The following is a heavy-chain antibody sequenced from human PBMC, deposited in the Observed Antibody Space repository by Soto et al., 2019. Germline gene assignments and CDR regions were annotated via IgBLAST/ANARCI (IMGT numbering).Heavy chain of an antibody. V-gene: IGHV4-31*03. Sequence: SDTLSLTCTVSGNSISSCGYYWNLIRQHPGKGLEWIGYIYYSGSTYYNPSLKSRVTISVDTSKNQFSLKLTSVTAADTAVYYCARDYQNYFEYWGQGTLVTVSS. CDR2: IYYSGST. CDR3: ARDYQNYFEY. D-gene: IGHD2-2*01. J-gene: IGHJ4*02. CDR1: GNSISSCGYY.